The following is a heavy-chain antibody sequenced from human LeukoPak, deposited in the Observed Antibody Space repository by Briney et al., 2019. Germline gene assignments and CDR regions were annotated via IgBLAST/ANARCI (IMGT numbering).Heavy chain of an antibody. Sequence: GGSLRLSCAASRFTFSSYAMSWVRQAPGKGLGWVSGISGSGGSTDYADSVKGRFTISRDNSKNTLYLQMNSLRAEDTAVYYCAKDLWGFVEVAAILDYWGQGTLVTVSS. D-gene: IGHD2-15*01. V-gene: IGHV3-23*01. J-gene: IGHJ4*02. CDR3: AKDLWGFVEVAAILDY. CDR2: ISGSGGST. CDR1: RFTFSSYA.